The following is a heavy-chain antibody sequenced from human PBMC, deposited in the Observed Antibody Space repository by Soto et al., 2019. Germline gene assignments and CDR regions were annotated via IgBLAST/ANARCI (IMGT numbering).Heavy chain of an antibody. J-gene: IGHJ4*02. CDR3: ARLPVAESHYFDY. CDR1: GYSIRNGYY. Sequence: SETLSLTCAVSGYSIRNGYYWGWIRQPPGKGLEWIGNVYHSGTTYYNPSLKSRVTISVDTSKNQFFLKLSSVTAANTAVFYCARLPVAESHYFDYWGQGSLVTVSS. V-gene: IGHV4-38-2*01. D-gene: IGHD6-19*01. CDR2: VYHSGTT.